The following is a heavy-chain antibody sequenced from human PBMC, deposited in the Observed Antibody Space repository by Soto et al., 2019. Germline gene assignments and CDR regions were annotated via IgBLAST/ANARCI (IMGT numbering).Heavy chain of an antibody. CDR3: ARDIVIEVGATTLAFDY. Sequence: ASVKVSCKASGYTFTSYYMHWVRQAPGQGLEWMGIINPSGGSTSYAQKFQGRVTMTRDTSTSTVYMELSSLRSEDTAVYYCARDIVIEVGATTLAFDYWGQGTLVTVSS. CDR1: GYTFTSYY. CDR2: INPSGGST. V-gene: IGHV1-46*01. D-gene: IGHD1-26*01. J-gene: IGHJ4*02.